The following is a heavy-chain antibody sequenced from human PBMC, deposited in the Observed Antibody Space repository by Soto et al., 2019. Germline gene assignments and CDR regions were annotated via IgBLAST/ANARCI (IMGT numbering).Heavy chain of an antibody. Sequence: QVQLVQSGAEVKKPGASVKVSCKASGYTFTSYGISWVRQAPGQGLEWMGWISAYNGNTNYAQKLQGRVTMTTDTSTSTAYMELRSLRSDDTAVYYCARDSPSNDYVWGSYRRDIYYYYGMDVWGQGTTVTVSS. CDR3: ARDSPSNDYVWGSYRRDIYYYYGMDV. CDR1: GYTFTSYG. CDR2: ISAYNGNT. J-gene: IGHJ6*02. D-gene: IGHD3-16*02. V-gene: IGHV1-18*01.